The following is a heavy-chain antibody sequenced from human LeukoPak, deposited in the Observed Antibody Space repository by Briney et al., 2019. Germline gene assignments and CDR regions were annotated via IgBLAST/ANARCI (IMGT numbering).Heavy chain of an antibody. CDR2: VNLQGST. Sequence: SGTLSLTCDVSGGSITQTNYWTWVRPPPGKGLEWIGEVNLQGSTNYNPSLMRRVAISVDTSANHVSLQLTSVTAADTAVYYCAREGGPYRPLDYSGQGTLVTVSS. J-gene: IGHJ4*02. CDR3: AREGGPYRPLDY. CDR1: GGSITQTNY. V-gene: IGHV4-4*02.